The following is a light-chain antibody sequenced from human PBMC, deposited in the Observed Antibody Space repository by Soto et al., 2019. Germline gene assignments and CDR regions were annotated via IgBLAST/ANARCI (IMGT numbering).Light chain of an antibody. V-gene: IGKV1-27*01. CDR1: QEINNY. CDR3: QKYTTAPWA. J-gene: IGKJ1*01. CDR2: AAS. Sequence: DFPMTQSPSSLSASVGDRVIITCRGSQEINNYLAWYQQKPGRAPNLLIYAASTLQSGVPSRFSGSGSGTYFTLTISSLQPEDVATYYFQKYTTAPWAFGQGTKVEIK.